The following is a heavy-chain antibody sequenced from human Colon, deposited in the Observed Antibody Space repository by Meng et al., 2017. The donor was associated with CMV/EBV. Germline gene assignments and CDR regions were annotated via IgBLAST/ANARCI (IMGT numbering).Heavy chain of an antibody. D-gene: IGHD2-2*01. CDR3: AREGEYQLVHWFDY. CDR2: IASGGAI. J-gene: IGHJ4*02. Sequence: GESLKISCEDSGFTFSSYEMNWVRQAPGKGPEWVSHIASGGAIYADSVKGRFTTSRDNAKNSLYLQMNSLRVEDTAVYYCAREGEYQLVHWFDYWGQGSLVTVSS. V-gene: IGHV3-48*03. CDR1: GFTFSSYE.